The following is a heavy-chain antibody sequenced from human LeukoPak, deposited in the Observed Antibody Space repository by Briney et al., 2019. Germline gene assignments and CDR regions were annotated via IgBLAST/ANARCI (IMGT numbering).Heavy chain of an antibody. D-gene: IGHD5-24*01. Sequence: SETLSLTCTVSGYSISSGDCWGWIRQPPGKGLEWIGSIYYSGSTYYNPSLKSRVTISVDTSKNQFSLKLSSVTAADTAVYYCARDRGDGYNYLFDYWGQGTLVTVSS. CDR1: GYSISSGDC. CDR2: IYYSGST. J-gene: IGHJ4*02. CDR3: ARDRGDGYNYLFDY. V-gene: IGHV4-38-2*02.